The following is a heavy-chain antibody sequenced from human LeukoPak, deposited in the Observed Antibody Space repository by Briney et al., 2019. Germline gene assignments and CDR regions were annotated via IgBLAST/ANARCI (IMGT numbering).Heavy chain of an antibody. Sequence: PGGSLRLSCAASGFTFTNYWMTWVRQAPGKGLEWVANIKQDGSAKYYVDSVKGRFTISRDNAKNSLYLQMNSLRAEDTAVYNCARIGYSSSSLDFWGRGTLVTVSS. CDR1: GFTFTNYW. D-gene: IGHD6-6*01. V-gene: IGHV3-7*03. J-gene: IGHJ4*02. CDR2: IKQDGSAK. CDR3: ARIGYSSSSLDF.